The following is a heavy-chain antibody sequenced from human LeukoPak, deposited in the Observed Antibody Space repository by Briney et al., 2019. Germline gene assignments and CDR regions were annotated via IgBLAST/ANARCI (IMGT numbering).Heavy chain of an antibody. D-gene: IGHD6-19*01. J-gene: IGHJ4*02. V-gene: IGHV3-7*01. CDR1: GFSFRSDW. CDR2: IKQDGSEK. Sequence: GGSLRLSCAASGFSFRSDWMSCVRQAPGKGLEWVANIKQDGSEKYYVASVKGRFTISRDNAKNSLYLQINRLAADDTAVYYCARGAWYYGYWGQGTLVSVSS. CDR3: ARGAWYYGY.